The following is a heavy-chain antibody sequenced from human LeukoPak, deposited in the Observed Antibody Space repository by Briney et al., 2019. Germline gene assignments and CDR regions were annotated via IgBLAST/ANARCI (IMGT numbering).Heavy chain of an antibody. CDR2: IIPIFGTA. CDR3: ARDPPGGAAADAALDY. Sequence: GSSVKVSCKASGGTFSSYAISWVRQAPGQGLEWMGGIIPIFGTANYAQKFQGRVTITADESTSTAYMELSSLRSEDTAVYHCARDPPGGAAADAALDYWGQGTLVTVSS. D-gene: IGHD6-13*01. V-gene: IGHV1-69*01. CDR1: GGTFSSYA. J-gene: IGHJ4*02.